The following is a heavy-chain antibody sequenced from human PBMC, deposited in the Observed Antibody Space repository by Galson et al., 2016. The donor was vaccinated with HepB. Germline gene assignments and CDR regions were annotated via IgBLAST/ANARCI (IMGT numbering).Heavy chain of an antibody. Sequence: SLRLSCAASGFTFSSYVMHWVRQAPGKGLEWVAVIWNDGSNKYYADSVKGRFTISRDNSKNTLYLQMNSLRAGDTAVYYCARENIVVVPITILNYGLDVWGQGTTVTVSS. CDR3: ARENIVVVPITILNYGLDV. V-gene: IGHV3-33*01. CDR2: IWNDGSNK. J-gene: IGHJ6*02. CDR1: GFTFSSYV. D-gene: IGHD2-2*01.